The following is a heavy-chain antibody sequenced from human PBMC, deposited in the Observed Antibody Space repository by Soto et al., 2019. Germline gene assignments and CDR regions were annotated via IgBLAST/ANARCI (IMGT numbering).Heavy chain of an antibody. CDR3: ARTATVTTRDYYYYYGMDV. Sequence: GESLKISCKGSGYSFTSYWIGWVRQMPGKGLEWMGIIYPGDSDTRYSPSFQGQVTISADKSISTAYLQWSSLKASDTAMYYCARTATVTTRDYYYYYGMDVWGQGTTVTSP. J-gene: IGHJ6*02. CDR1: GYSFTSYW. CDR2: IYPGDSDT. D-gene: IGHD4-17*01. V-gene: IGHV5-51*01.